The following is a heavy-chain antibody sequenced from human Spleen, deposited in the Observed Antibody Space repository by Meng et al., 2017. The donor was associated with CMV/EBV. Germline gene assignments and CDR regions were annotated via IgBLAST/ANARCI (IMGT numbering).Heavy chain of an antibody. V-gene: IGHV4-34*01. CDR1: GGSFSGYY. CDR2: INHSGST. Sequence: SETLSLTCAVYGGSFSGYYWSWIRQPPGKGLEWIGEINHSGSTNYNPSLKGRVTISVDTSKNQFSLNLSSVTAADTAVYYCARGGGGYGGDSGYYYGMDVWGQGTTVTVSS. J-gene: IGHJ6*02. D-gene: IGHD4-23*01. CDR3: ARGGGGYGGDSGYYYGMDV.